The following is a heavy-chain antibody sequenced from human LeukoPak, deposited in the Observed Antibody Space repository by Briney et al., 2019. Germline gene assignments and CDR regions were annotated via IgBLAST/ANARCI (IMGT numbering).Heavy chain of an antibody. CDR3: ARVGRPTYYYDSSGYYTNFDY. V-gene: IGHV3-21*01. Sequence: GGSLRLSCAASGFTFSSYSMNWVRQAPGKGLEWVSSISSSSSYIYYADSAKGRFTISRDNAKNSLYLQMNSLRAEDTAVYYCARVGRPTYYYDSSGYYTNFDYWGQGTLVTVSS. J-gene: IGHJ4*02. CDR1: GFTFSSYS. D-gene: IGHD3-22*01. CDR2: ISSSSSYI.